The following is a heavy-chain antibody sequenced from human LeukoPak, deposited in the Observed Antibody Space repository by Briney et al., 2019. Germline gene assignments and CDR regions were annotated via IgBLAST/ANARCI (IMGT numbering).Heavy chain of an antibody. Sequence: GGSLRLSCAASGFTFSTYSMNWVRQAPGKGVEWVSFISTSSSTIYYADSVSGLFTISRDNAKNSLYLQMNSLRDEDTAVYYCTKGETAVTSYLHFWGQGTLVTVSS. CDR1: GFTFSTYS. D-gene: IGHD4-17*01. V-gene: IGHV3-48*02. CDR3: TKGETAVTSYLHF. J-gene: IGHJ4*02. CDR2: ISTSSSTI.